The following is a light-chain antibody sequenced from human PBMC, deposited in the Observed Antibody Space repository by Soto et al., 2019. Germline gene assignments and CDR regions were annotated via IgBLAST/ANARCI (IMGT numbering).Light chain of an antibody. J-gene: IGKJ1*01. CDR2: WAS. Sequence: DILMTQSPASLAVSLGERATINLKSGQVGLYSSNNKNYLAWYQQKPGQPPKLLIYWASTRESGVPDRFSGSGSGTDFTLTISSLQAEDVAVYYCQQYYSTPWTFGQRTNVDI. CDR3: QQYYSTPWT. CDR1: QVGLYSSNNKNY. V-gene: IGKV4-1*01.